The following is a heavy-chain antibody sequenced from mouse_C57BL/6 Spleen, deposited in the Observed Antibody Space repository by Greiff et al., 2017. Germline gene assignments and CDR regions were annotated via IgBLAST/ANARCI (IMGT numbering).Heavy chain of an antibody. CDR3: TTNRYGSGDYFDY. CDR1: GFNIKDYY. J-gene: IGHJ2*01. Sequence: QLQQSGAELVRPGASVKLSCTASGFNIKDYYMHWVKQRPEQGLEWIGRIDPEDGDTEYAPKFQGKATMTADTSSNTAYLQLSSLTSEDTAVYYCTTNRYGSGDYFDYWGQGTTLTVSS. V-gene: IGHV14-1*01. D-gene: IGHD1-1*01. CDR2: IDPEDGDT.